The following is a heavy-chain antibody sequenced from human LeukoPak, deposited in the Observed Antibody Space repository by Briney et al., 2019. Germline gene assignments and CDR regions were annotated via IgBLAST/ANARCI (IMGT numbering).Heavy chain of an antibody. D-gene: IGHD3-10*01. CDR3: AKDRQGFGFGEQLDYYYMDV. Sequence: GGSLRLSYVASEFTFSGYAISWVRQVPGKGLEWVSVISGSGGSTYYADSVKGRFTISRDNSKNTLYLQINSLRAEDTAVYYCAKDRQGFGFGEQLDYYYMDVWGKGTTVTVSS. CDR2: ISGSGGST. CDR1: EFTFSGYA. V-gene: IGHV3-23*01. J-gene: IGHJ6*03.